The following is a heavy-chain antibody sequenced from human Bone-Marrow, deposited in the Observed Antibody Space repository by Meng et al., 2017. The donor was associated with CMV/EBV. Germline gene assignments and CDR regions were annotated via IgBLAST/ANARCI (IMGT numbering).Heavy chain of an antibody. J-gene: IGHJ5*02. CDR2: SIPILGIA. V-gene: IGHV1-69*10. D-gene: IGHD6-13*01. CDR1: GGTFSSYA. Sequence: SSVKVSCKASGGTFSSYAISWVRQAPGQGLEWMGGSIPILGIANYAQKFQGRVTITADKSTSTAYMELSSLRSEDTAVYYCARGAAAGRHWFDPWGQGTLVTVSS. CDR3: ARGAAAGRHWFDP.